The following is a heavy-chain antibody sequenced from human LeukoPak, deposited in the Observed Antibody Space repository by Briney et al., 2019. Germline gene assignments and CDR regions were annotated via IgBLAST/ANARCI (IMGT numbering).Heavy chain of an antibody. CDR3: ARDIPKWEPFDY. Sequence: GGSLRLSCAASGFTFSLYWMNWIRQAPGKGLEWVASIKQDGSQKDYVDSVKGRFTISRDNARNALFLHMNSLRANDSAVYCCARDIPKWEPFDYWGQGTLVTVSS. V-gene: IGHV3-7*01. CDR2: IKQDGSQK. CDR1: GFTFSLYW. J-gene: IGHJ4*02. D-gene: IGHD1-26*01.